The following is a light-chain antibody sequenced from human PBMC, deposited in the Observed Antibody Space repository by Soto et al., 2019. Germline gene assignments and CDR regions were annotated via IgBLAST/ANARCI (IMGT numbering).Light chain of an antibody. CDR1: QSVSSN. CDR2: GAS. J-gene: IGKJ1*01. V-gene: IGKV3-15*01. CDR3: QQYNNWPRT. Sequence: VMTQSPATLSVSPGERDTLSCRASQSVSSNLAWYQQKPGQAPRLLIYGASTRATGIPARFSGSGSGTEFTLTISSLQSEDFAVYYCQQYNNWPRTFGQGTKV.